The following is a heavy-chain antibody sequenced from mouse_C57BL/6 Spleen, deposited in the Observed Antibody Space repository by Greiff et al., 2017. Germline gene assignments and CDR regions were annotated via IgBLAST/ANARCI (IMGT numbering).Heavy chain of an antibody. J-gene: IGHJ3*01. Sequence: VQLQQSGPVLVKPGASVKMSCKASGYTFTDYYMNWVKQSHGKSLEWIGVINPYNGGTSYNQKFKGKATLTVDKSSSTAYMELNSLTSEDSAVYDCARGGYYDAWFAYWGQGTLVTVSA. CDR1: GYTFTDYY. D-gene: IGHD2-3*01. V-gene: IGHV1-19*01. CDR3: ARGGYYDAWFAY. CDR2: INPYNGGT.